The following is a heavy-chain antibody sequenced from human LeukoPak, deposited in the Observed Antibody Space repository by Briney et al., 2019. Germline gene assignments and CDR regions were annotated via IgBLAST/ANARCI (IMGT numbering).Heavy chain of an antibody. D-gene: IGHD7-27*01. V-gene: IGHV4-39*01. CDR2: IYYSGST. CDR1: GGSISSSSYY. J-gene: IGHJ3*02. CDR3: ARAPPNWEDAFDI. Sequence: SETLSLTCTVSGGSISSSSYYWGWIRQPPGKGLEWIGSIYYSGSTYYNPSLKSRVTISVDTSKNQFSLKLSSVTAADTAVYYCARAPPNWEDAFDIWGQGTMVTVSS.